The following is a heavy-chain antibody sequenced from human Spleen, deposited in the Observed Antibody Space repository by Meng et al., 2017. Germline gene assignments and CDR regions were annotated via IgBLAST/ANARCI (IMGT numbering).Heavy chain of an antibody. CDR1: GFTFSSFW. J-gene: IGHJ4*02. CDR2: INSDGIST. D-gene: IGHD2-15*01. Sequence: GESLKISCAASGFTFSSFWMYWIRQAPGKGLVWVSRINSDGISTTYADSVKGRFTISRDNDKNTLYLQMNSLRAEDTAVYYCARLRDGAPGSPFDYWGQGTLVTVSS. V-gene: IGHV3-74*01. CDR3: ARLRDGAPGSPFDY.